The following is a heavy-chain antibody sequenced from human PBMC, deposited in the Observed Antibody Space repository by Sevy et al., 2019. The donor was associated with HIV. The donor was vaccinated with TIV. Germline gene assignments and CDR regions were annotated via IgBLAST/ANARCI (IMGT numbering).Heavy chain of an antibody. D-gene: IGHD4-17*01. CDR3: VRSRVTVTNGHNYYYMDV. V-gene: IGHV3-64D*06. CDR2: INDNGRNA. J-gene: IGHJ6*03. Sequence: GGSLRLSCSVSGFTFSSFLMQWVRQAPGRGLEYVSAINDNGRNAYYVDSVKGRFTTSRDNSKNTLYLQMSSLTGEDTAVYYCVRSRVTVTNGHNYYYMDVWGKGTTVTVSS. CDR1: GFTFSSFL.